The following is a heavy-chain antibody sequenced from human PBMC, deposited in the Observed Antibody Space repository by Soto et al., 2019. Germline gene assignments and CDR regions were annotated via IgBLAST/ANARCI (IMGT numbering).Heavy chain of an antibody. CDR1: GFTFSSYD. CDR2: IGTAGDP. V-gene: IGHV3-13*05. D-gene: IGHD1-1*01. CDR3: ARGGGKTGTPREYAFDI. Sequence: GGSLRLSCAASGFTFSSYDMHWVRQATGKGLEWVSAIGTAGDPYYPGSVKGRFTISRENAKNSLYLQMNSLRAGDTAVYYCARGGGKTGTPREYAFDIWGQGTMVTVSS. J-gene: IGHJ3*02.